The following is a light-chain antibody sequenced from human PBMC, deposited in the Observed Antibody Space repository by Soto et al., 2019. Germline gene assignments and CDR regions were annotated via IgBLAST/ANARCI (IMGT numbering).Light chain of an antibody. V-gene: IGKV3-20*01. J-gene: IGKJ1*01. Sequence: EIALTQSPGTLSLTLGERATLSCRASQSVSRSYLAWYQQKPGQAPRLLIYGASSRSTGIPDRFSGSGSGTDFTLTISRLEPEDFAVYYCQQYGRSPPWTFGQGTKVDIK. CDR3: QQYGRSPPWT. CDR2: GAS. CDR1: QSVSRSY.